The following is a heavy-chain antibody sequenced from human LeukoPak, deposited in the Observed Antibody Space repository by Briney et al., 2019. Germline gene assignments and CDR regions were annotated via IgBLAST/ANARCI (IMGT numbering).Heavy chain of an antibody. D-gene: IGHD6-6*01. Sequence: PSETLSLTCAVYGGSFSGYYWSWIRQPPGKGLEWIGEINHSGSTNYNPALKSRVTISVDTSKNQFSLKLSSVTAADTAVYYCAGGSAPRCYYYYYMDVWGKGTTVTVSS. V-gene: IGHV4-34*01. CDR1: GGSFSGYY. J-gene: IGHJ6*03. CDR2: INHSGST. CDR3: AGGSAPRCYYYYYMDV.